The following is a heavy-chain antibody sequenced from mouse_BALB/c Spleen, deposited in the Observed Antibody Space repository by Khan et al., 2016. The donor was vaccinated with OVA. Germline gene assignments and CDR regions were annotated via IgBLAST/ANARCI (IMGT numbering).Heavy chain of an antibody. Sequence: QVRLQQSGAELVRPGVSVKISCKGSGYTFTDFAMHWVKQSHAKSLEWIGVISTYYGDANYNQNFKGKATVTVDKSSSTAYMELARLTSEDSAIYYCGRGSGHYRFAYWGQGTLVTVSA. CDR2: ISTYYGDA. V-gene: IGHV1S137*01. CDR1: GYTFTDFA. D-gene: IGHD2-1*01. J-gene: IGHJ3*01. CDR3: GRGSGHYRFAY.